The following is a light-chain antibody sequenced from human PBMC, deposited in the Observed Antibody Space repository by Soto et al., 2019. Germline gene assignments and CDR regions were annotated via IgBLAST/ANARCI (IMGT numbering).Light chain of an antibody. J-gene: IGKJ5*01. Sequence: DIQMPQSPSSLSASVGDRVTITCQASQNINNYLNWYQQKPGRAPKLLIYDASNLEAGVPPRFRGSGSGTDFTFTISRLQPEDIATYYCQQYENLPTFGQGTRLEIK. CDR2: DAS. CDR1: QNINNY. CDR3: QQYENLPT. V-gene: IGKV1-33*01.